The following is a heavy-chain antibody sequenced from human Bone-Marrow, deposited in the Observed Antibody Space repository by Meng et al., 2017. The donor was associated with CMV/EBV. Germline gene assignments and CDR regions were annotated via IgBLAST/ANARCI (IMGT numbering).Heavy chain of an antibody. CDR2: IFHSGST. CDR1: GGSISNNNW. V-gene: IGHV4-4*02. Sequence: GSLRLSCTVSGGSISNNNWWSWVRQPPGKGLEWIGEIFHSGSTNYNPSLKSRVTISVDKSKNQFSLKLSSVTAADTAVYYCASITLRLMVTITTSFSHCVQGTQVTVSS. CDR3: ASITLRLMVTITTSFSH. J-gene: IGHJ4*02. D-gene: IGHD5-24*01.